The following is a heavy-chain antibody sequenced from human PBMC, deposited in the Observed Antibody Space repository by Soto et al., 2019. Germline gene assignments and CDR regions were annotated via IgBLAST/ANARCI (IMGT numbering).Heavy chain of an antibody. CDR3: ARGYCSGGSCYWVAFDI. Sequence: GASVKVSCKASGYTFTSYDISWVRQATGQGLEWMGWMNPNSGNTGYAQKFQGRVTMTRNTSISTAYMELSSLRSEDTAVYYCARGYCSGGSCYWVAFDIWGQGTMVTVSS. CDR2: MNPNSGNT. V-gene: IGHV1-8*01. CDR1: GYTFTSYD. J-gene: IGHJ3*02. D-gene: IGHD2-15*01.